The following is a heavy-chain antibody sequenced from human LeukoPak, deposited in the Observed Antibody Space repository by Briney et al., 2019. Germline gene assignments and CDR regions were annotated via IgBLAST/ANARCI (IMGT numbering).Heavy chain of an antibody. CDR1: GLTFSSYW. Sequence: GGSLRLSCAASGLTFSSYWMHWVRQAPGKGLVWVSRIKSDGSTNYADSVKGRFTISRDNAKNTVSLQMNSLRAEDTGVYYCARAPSEIGGYYPEYFRHWGRAPWSPSPQ. CDR3: ARAPSEIGGYYPEYFRH. V-gene: IGHV3-74*01. J-gene: IGHJ1*01. CDR2: IKSDGST. D-gene: IGHD3-22*01.